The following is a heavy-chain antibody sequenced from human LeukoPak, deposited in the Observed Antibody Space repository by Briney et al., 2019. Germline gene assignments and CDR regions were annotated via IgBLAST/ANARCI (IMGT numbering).Heavy chain of an antibody. V-gene: IGHV4-4*02. CDR3: ARDSYYFGSGSDNTPYNWFDP. Sequence: SGTLSLTCAVSRGSISSNNWWSWVRQPPGKRLEWISEIYHSGSTNYNPSLKSRVTISVDKSKNQFSLKLSSVTAADTAMYYCARDSYYFGSGSDNTPYNWFDPWGQGTLVTVSS. CDR1: RGSISSNNW. D-gene: IGHD3-10*01. J-gene: IGHJ5*02. CDR2: IYHSGST.